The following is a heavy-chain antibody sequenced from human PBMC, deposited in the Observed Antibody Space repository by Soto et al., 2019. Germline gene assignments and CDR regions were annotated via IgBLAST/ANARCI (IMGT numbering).Heavy chain of an antibody. Sequence: QVQLVESGGGVVQPGRSLRLSCAASGFTFSSYGMHWVRQAPGKGLEWVAVIWYDGSNKYYADSVKGRFTISRDNSKNTLYLQMNSLRAEDTAVYYCAREYCSGGSCYSDPGDYWGQGTLVTVSS. V-gene: IGHV3-33*01. J-gene: IGHJ4*02. D-gene: IGHD2-15*01. CDR2: IWYDGSNK. CDR3: AREYCSGGSCYSDPGDY. CDR1: GFTFSSYG.